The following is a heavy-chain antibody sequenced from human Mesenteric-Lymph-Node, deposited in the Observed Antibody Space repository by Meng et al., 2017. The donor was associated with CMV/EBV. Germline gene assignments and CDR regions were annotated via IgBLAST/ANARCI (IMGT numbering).Heavy chain of an antibody. D-gene: IGHD3-10*01. CDR3: ASAPSGLGFTEATN. Sequence: GESLKISCAASGLSFSSSWMHWVRQSPGKGLLWVSCIPSAGGQPRYADSVKGRFTISRDNGKNTVFLHMDSLRDDDTGVYYCASAPSGLGFTEATNWGQGTLVTVSS. CDR1: GLSFSSSW. CDR2: IPSAGGQP. J-gene: IGHJ1*01. V-gene: IGHV3-74*01.